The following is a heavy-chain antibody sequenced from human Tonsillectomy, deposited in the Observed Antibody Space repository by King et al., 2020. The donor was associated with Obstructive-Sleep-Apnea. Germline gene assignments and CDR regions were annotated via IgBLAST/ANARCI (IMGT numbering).Heavy chain of an antibody. CDR3: ARGADGITAVGMGDNWFDP. Sequence: VQLQQWGAGLLKPSETLSLNCAVYGGSFSDYYWSWIRQPPGKGLEWIWEINNSGSTNYNPSLTSRLAISIDTSKNQFSLRLRSMCAADTAVYYCARGADGITAVGMGDNWFDPWGQGTLVTVSS. V-gene: IGHV4-34*01. CDR2: INNSGST. J-gene: IGHJ5*02. D-gene: IGHD6-13*01. CDR1: GGSFSDYY.